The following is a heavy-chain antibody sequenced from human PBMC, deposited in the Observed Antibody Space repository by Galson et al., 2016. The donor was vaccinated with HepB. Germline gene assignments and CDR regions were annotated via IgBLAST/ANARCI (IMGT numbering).Heavy chain of an antibody. D-gene: IGHD3-9*01. CDR1: GYSFSNYW. Sequence: SGAEVKKPGESLKISCKGSGYSFSNYWIVWVRQMPGKGLEWMGIIFPDDSDSEYSPSFEGHVTISADKSINTVYLQWTSRRASNTAMYYCARLGFDLSTGSPPGWFDPWGQGTLVTVSS. CDR2: IFPDDSDS. V-gene: IGHV5-51*01. J-gene: IGHJ5*02. CDR3: ARLGFDLSTGSPPGWFDP.